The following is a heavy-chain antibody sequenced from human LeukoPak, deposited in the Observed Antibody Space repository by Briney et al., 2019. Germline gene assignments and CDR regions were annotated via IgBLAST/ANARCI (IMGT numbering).Heavy chain of an antibody. Sequence: ASVKVSCKASGYTFTSYYMHWVRQAPGQGLEWMGIINPSGGSTSYAQKFQGRVTMTRDTSISTAYMELSGLRSDDTAVYYCARAEYYYDSSGLKGLPCDYWGQGTQVTVSS. J-gene: IGHJ4*02. D-gene: IGHD3-22*01. CDR1: GYTFTSYY. V-gene: IGHV1-46*01. CDR3: ARAEYYYDSSGLKGLPCDY. CDR2: INPSGGST.